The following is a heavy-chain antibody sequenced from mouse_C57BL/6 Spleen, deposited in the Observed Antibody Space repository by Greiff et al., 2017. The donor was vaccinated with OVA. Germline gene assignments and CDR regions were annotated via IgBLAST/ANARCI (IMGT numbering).Heavy chain of an antibody. J-gene: IGHJ4*01. CDR3: ARTLYYGNYDYAMDY. CDR2: IDPSDSET. D-gene: IGHD2-1*01. V-gene: IGHV1-52*01. CDR1: GYTFTSYW. Sequence: VQLQQPGAELVRPGSSVKLSCKASGYTFTSYWMHWVKQRPIQGLEWIGNIDPSDSETHYNQKFKDKATLTVDKSSSTAYMQLSSLTSEDSAVYYCARTLYYGNYDYAMDYWGQGTSVTVSS.